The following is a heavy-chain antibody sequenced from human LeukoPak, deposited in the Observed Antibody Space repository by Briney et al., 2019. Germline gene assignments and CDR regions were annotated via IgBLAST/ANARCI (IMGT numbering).Heavy chain of an antibody. CDR3: ARDLYYYDSSGYYATLGY. V-gene: IGHV4-34*01. Sequence: AETLSLTCAVYGGSFSGYYWSWIRQPPGKGLEWIGEINHSRSTNYNPSLKSRVTISVDTSKNQFSLKLSSVTAADTAVYYCARDLYYYDSSGYYATLGYWGQGTLVTVSS. D-gene: IGHD3-22*01. CDR1: GGSFSGYY. CDR2: INHSRST. J-gene: IGHJ4*02.